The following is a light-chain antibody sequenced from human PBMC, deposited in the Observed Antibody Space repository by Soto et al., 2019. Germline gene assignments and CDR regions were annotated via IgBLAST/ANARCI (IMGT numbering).Light chain of an antibody. CDR2: DAS. CDR1: QSVSSSS. CDR3: QQYGSSPRT. J-gene: IGKJ1*01. V-gene: IGKV3-20*01. Sequence: EIVLTQSPGTLSLSPGERATLSCRASQSVSSSSLAWYQQKRGQAPRLLIHDASSRATGIPDRFSGSGSGTEFNLTISSLQSEDFAVYYCQQYGSSPRTFGQGTKVDIK.